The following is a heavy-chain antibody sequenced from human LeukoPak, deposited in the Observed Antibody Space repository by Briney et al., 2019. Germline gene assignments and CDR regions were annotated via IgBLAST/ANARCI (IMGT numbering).Heavy chain of an antibody. D-gene: IGHD6-19*01. Sequence: PGGSLRLSCAASGFTFNSYGMHWVRQATGKGLEWVAVIWYDGSNKYYADYVKGRFTISRDNSKNTLYLQMNSLRAEDTAVYYCARGAVAGMGAFDIWGQGTMVTVSS. CDR1: GFTFNSYG. V-gene: IGHV3-33*01. J-gene: IGHJ3*02. CDR2: IWYDGSNK. CDR3: ARGAVAGMGAFDI.